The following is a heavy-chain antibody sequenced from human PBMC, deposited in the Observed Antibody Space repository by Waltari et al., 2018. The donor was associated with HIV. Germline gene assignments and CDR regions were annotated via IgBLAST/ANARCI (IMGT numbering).Heavy chain of an antibody. CDR3: ARDYASSVAGTGY. CDR2: INQDGGDK. V-gene: IGHV3-7*01. CDR1: GFTFGGYW. Sequence: EVQLVESGGGLVQPGGSLRLSCAASGFTFGGYWRSWVRQAPGKGLEWVANINQDGGDKYYVESVKGRFTISRDNAKNSLYLQMNSLRAEDTALYYCARDYASSVAGTGYWGQGTLVTVSS. D-gene: IGHD6-19*01. J-gene: IGHJ4*02.